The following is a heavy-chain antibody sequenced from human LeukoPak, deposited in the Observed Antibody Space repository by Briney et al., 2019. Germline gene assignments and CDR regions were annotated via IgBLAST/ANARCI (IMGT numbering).Heavy chain of an antibody. V-gene: IGHV4-39*07. D-gene: IGHD3-22*01. CDR1: GGSISSGSYY. J-gene: IGHJ4*02. Sequence: SSETLSLTCTVSGGSISSGSYYWSWIRQPPGKGLEWIGEINHSGSTNYNPSLKSRVTISVDTSKNQFSLKLSSVTAADTAVYYCARGDEYYYDSRFDYWGQGTLVTVSS. CDR2: INHSGST. CDR3: ARGDEYYYDSRFDY.